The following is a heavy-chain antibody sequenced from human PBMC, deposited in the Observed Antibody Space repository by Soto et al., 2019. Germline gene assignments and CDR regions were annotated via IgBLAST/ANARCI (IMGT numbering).Heavy chain of an antibody. CDR3: ARRYGRYFDL. J-gene: IGHJ4*02. CDR1: GGSISSYY. CDR2: IYYSGST. V-gene: IGHV4-59*08. D-gene: IGHD4-17*01. Sequence: QVQLQESGPGLVKPSETLSLTCTVSGGSISSYYWSWIRQPPGKGLEWIGYIYYSGSTDYNPSLNRRATRSLDTSKSQFSLNLISVTAADTAVYYSARRYGRYFDLWGQGTLVTVSS.